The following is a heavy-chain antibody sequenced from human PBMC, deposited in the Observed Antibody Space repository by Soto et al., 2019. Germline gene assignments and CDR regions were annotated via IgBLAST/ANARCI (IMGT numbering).Heavy chain of an antibody. CDR1: GGTFSSYA. Sequence: GASVKVSCKASGGTFSSYAISWVRQAPGQGLEWMGGIIPIFGTANYAQKFQGRVTITADESTSTAYMELSSLRSEDTAVYYCARDLTYDILTGFLNTGPNDALDLWGQGTMVTVSS. D-gene: IGHD3-9*01. CDR2: IIPIFGTA. CDR3: ARDLTYDILTGFLNTGPNDALDL. J-gene: IGHJ3*01. V-gene: IGHV1-69*13.